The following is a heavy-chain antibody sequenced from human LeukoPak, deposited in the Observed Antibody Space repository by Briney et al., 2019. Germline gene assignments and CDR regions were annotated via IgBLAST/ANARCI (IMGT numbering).Heavy chain of an antibody. V-gene: IGHV3-21*01. CDR2: ISSSSGYI. Sequence: GGSLRLSCAASGFTFSSYSMNWVRQAPGKGLEWVSSISSSSGYIYYADSVKGRFTISRDNAENSLFLQMNSLRAEDTAVYYCARVGTSGYFLVDYWGQGILVTVSS. J-gene: IGHJ4*02. CDR3: ARVGTSGYFLVDY. CDR1: GFTFSSYS. D-gene: IGHD3-22*01.